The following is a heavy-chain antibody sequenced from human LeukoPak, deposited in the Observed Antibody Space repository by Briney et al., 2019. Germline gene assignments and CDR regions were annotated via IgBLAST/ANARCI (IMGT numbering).Heavy chain of an antibody. J-gene: IGHJ4*02. V-gene: IGHV3-21*01. Sequence: GGSLRLSCAASGFTFSTYSMNWVRQPPGRGLEWFSSISSSGTYIYYADSMRGRFTISRDNSKNSLYLQMNSLRAEDTAVYYCASSFPRRDDYISNYFDYWGQGTLVTVSS. CDR3: ASSFPRRDDYISNYFDY. CDR1: GFTFSTYS. D-gene: IGHD5-24*01. CDR2: ISSSGTYI.